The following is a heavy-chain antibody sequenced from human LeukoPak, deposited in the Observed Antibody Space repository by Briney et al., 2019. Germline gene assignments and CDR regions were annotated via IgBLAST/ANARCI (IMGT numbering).Heavy chain of an antibody. CDR1: GYTFTVYY. CDR2: SNPNSGGT. J-gene: IGHJ5*02. D-gene: IGHD2-2*01. CDR3: ARGRYCSSTSCHIRGNWFDP. Sequence: GASVKVSCKASGYTFTVYYMHWVRQAPGQGLEWMGWSNPNSGGTNYAQKFQGKVTMTRDTSISTAYMELSRLRSDDTAVYYCARGRYCSSTSCHIRGNWFDPWGQGTLVTVSS. V-gene: IGHV1-2*02.